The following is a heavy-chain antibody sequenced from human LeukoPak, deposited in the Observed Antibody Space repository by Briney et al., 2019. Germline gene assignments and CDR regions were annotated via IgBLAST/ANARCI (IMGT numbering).Heavy chain of an antibody. CDR2: IYHSGST. D-gene: IGHD6-13*01. CDR3: ARQGGHRYSSKPNWFDP. Sequence: SETLSLTCAVSGYSISSGYYWGWIRQPPGKGLEWIGSIYHSGSTYYTPSFKSRVTISVDRSTTQSSLKLSSLTAADTAVYYCARQGGHRYSSKPNWFDPWGQGTLVTVSS. V-gene: IGHV4-38-2*01. CDR1: GYSISSGYY. J-gene: IGHJ5*02.